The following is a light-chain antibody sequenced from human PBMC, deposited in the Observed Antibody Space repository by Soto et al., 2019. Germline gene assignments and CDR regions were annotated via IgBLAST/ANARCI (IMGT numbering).Light chain of an antibody. CDR1: QSISSSY. CDR2: VAS. V-gene: IGKV3-20*01. J-gene: IGKJ4*01. CDR3: QHYVNSFT. Sequence: DIVLTQSPGTLSLSPGERGTLSCRASQSISSSYLAWYQQKPGQTPRLLSYVASTSATGIPDRFSGSGSGTDFTLTISRLEPEDFAVYYCQHYVNSFTFGGGTKVQIK.